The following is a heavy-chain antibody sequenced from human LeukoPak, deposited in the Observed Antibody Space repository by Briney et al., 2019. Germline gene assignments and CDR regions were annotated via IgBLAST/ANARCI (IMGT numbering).Heavy chain of an antibody. CDR1: GYTFTGYY. J-gene: IGHJ6*02. Sequence: ASVKVSCKASGYTFTGYYMHWVRQAPGQGLEWMGWINPNSGGTNYAQKFQGRVTMTRDTSISTAYMELSRLRSDDTAVYYCARAWGDCSSTSCYYYYGTDVWGQGTTVTVSS. D-gene: IGHD2-2*01. CDR2: INPNSGGT. CDR3: ARAWGDCSSTSCYYYYGTDV. V-gene: IGHV1-2*02.